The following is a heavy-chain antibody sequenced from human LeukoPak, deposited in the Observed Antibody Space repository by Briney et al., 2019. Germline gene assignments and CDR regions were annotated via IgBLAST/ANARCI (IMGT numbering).Heavy chain of an antibody. CDR1: GFTFSSYA. D-gene: IGHD4-17*01. CDR2: ISHDGSNK. V-gene: IGHV3-30*04. J-gene: IGHJ4*02. CDR3: ARGDYHSKFDY. Sequence: GTSLRLSCAASGFTFSSYAMHWVRQAPDKGLESLAVISHDGSNKNYADSVKGRFTISRDNSQNTLYLRMNSLRAEDTAVYYCARGDYHSKFDYWGQGTLVTVS.